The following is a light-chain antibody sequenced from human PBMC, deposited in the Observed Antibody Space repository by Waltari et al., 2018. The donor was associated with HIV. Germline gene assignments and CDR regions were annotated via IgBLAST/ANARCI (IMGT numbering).Light chain of an antibody. J-gene: IGLJ2*01. CDR2: DVS. CDR1: SSDVGRYNY. V-gene: IGLV2-11*01. Sequence: QSALTQPRSVSGSPGQSVTIPCTGPSSDVGRYNYVSWYQQYPGRAPKLMMYDVSKRPSGVPDRFSGSKSGNTASLTISGLQTEDEGDYYCCSYAGSYTLVFGGGTKLTVL. CDR3: CSYAGSYTLV.